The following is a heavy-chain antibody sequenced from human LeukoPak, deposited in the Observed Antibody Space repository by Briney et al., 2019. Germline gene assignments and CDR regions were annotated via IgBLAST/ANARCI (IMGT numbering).Heavy chain of an antibody. D-gene: IGHD1-26*01. CDR1: GASISSSSYY. V-gene: IGHV4-39*07. CDR3: ATTFGATPNYFDY. Sequence: SETLSLTCTVSGASISSSSYYWGWLRQPPGRGLEWIGSIYYSGSAYYNPSLKSRVTISVDTSKNQFSLKLSSVTAADTAVYYCATTFGATPNYFDYWGQGTLVTVSS. J-gene: IGHJ4*02. CDR2: IYYSGSA.